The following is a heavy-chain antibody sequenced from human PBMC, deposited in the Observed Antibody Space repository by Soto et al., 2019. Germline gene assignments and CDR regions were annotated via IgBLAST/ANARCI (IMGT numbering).Heavy chain of an antibody. CDR3: ARGGGVGVAGSAAFDM. D-gene: IGHD3-3*01. Sequence: QLHLVQSGAVVKKPGASVTVSCSASGYPVTAYYMHWVRQAPGRGLEWMGGINPATGAAKYTQTFQGGVTMTRDTSKRTVFLELSGLTSEDTAVFYGARGGGVGVAGSAAFDMWGQVTLVTVSS. J-gene: IGHJ3*02. CDR2: INPATGAA. CDR1: GYPVTAYY. V-gene: IGHV1-2*02.